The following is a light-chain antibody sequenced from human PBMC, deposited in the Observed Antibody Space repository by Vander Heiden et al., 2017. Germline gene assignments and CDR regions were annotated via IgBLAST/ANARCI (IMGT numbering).Light chain of an antibody. CDR3: QQYNNWPWT. V-gene: IGKV3-15*01. CDR2: GAS. J-gene: IGKJ1*01. CDR1: QSVSSN. Sequence: EIVMTQSPATLSVSPGERATLSCRASQSVSSNLAWYQQKPGQAPRLLIYGASTRATGIPARFSGSGSGTEFTLTISSLQSEDFAVYYCQQYNNWPWTFGQWTKVEI.